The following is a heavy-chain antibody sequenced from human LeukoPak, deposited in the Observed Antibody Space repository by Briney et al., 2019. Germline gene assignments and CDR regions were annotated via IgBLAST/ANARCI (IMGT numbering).Heavy chain of an antibody. D-gene: IGHD5-18*01. CDR3: AVEKYRAAMVEDAFDI. J-gene: IGHJ3*02. Sequence: SVKVSCKASGGTFSSYAISWVRQAPGQGLEWMGRIIPILGIANYARKFQGRVTITADKSTSTAYMELSSLRSEDTAVYYCAVEKYRAAMVEDAFDIWGQGTMVTVSS. CDR2: IIPILGIA. CDR1: GGTFSSYA. V-gene: IGHV1-69*04.